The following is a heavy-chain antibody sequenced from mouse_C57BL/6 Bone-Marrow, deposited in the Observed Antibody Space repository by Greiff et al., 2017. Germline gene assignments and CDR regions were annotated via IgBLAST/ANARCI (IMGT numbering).Heavy chain of an antibody. J-gene: IGHJ3*01. CDR2: IYPGSGST. CDR3: ARLNGYYGCFAY. D-gene: IGHD2-3*01. Sequence: VQLQQPGAELVKPGASVKMSCKASGYTFTSYWITWVKQRPGQGLEWIGEIYPGSGSTNYNEKLKSKATLTVDTSSSTAYRQLSSLNSEDSAVYYCARLNGYYGCFAYWGQGTLVTVSA. CDR1: GYTFTSYW. V-gene: IGHV1-55*01.